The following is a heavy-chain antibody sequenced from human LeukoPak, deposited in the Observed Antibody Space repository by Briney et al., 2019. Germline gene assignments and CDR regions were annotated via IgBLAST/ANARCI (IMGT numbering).Heavy chain of an antibody. V-gene: IGHV4-61*01. CDR3: ARVSEAGTGPDY. CDR1: GGSVSSSNYY. CDR2: FSYNVHS. D-gene: IGHD6-13*01. Sequence: SETLSLTCTVSGGSVSSSNYYWSWIRQPPGKGLEWVGFFSYNVHSDYNPSLKSRVTISVDTSKNQFSLRLRSVTAADTAIYCCARVSEAGTGPDYWGQGTLSPSPQ. J-gene: IGHJ4*02.